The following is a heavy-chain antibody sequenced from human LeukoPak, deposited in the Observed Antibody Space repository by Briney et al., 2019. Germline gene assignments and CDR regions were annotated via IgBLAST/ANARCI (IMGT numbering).Heavy chain of an antibody. CDR1: GLTFSNYW. V-gene: IGHV3-7*01. D-gene: IGHD3-22*01. Sequence: PGGSLRLSCEGSGLTFSNYWMGWVRQAPGKGLQWVANIKTDGSEKYYVDSVKGRFTISRDSAKNSLYLQMNSLRAEDTAVYYCATYSSLNRREFQYWGQGTLLTVSS. CDR3: ATYSSLNRREFQY. CDR2: IKTDGSEK. J-gene: IGHJ1*01.